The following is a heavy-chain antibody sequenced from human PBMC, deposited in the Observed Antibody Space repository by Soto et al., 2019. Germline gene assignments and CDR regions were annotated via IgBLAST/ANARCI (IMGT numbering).Heavy chain of an antibody. CDR1: GFPFSGSA. V-gene: IGHV3-73*01. CDR2: IRSKANSYAT. Sequence: GGSLRLSCAASGFPFSGSAMHWVRQASGKGLEWVGRIRSKANSYATAYAASVKGRFTISRDDSKNTAYLQMNSLKTEDSAVYYCTRQVTVASPRALYYYYYGMDVWGQGTTVTVSS. J-gene: IGHJ6*02. CDR3: TRQVTVASPRALYYYYYGMDV. D-gene: IGHD2-21*02.